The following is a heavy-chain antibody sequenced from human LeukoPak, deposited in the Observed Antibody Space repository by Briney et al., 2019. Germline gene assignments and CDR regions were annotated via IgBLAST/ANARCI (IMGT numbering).Heavy chain of an antibody. CDR2: ISARGGGT. CDR3: AKPEYDYGGNYDY. CDR1: GFTFSDYG. D-gene: IGHD4-23*01. J-gene: IGHJ4*02. Sequence: PGGSLRLSCAASGFTFSDYGMSWVRQAPGKGLEWVSAISARGGGTFYAASVKGRFTVSRDNSKNTLYLQMNSLRAEDTAVYYCAKPEYDYGGNYDYWGQGTLVTVSS. V-gene: IGHV3-23*01.